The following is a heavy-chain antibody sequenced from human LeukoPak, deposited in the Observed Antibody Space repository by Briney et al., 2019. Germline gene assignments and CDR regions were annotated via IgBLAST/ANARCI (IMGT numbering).Heavy chain of an antibody. CDR2: ISGSGGSK. CDR1: GFTFSSYA. V-gene: IGHV3-23*01. J-gene: IGHJ4*02. Sequence: GGSLRLSCAASGFTFSSYAMSWVRQAPGKGLEWVSAISGSGGSKYNADSVKGRFTISRDNSKNTLYLQMSSLRAEDTAVYYCARDITGTLYFDYWGQGTLVTVSS. D-gene: IGHD1-20*01. CDR3: ARDITGTLYFDY.